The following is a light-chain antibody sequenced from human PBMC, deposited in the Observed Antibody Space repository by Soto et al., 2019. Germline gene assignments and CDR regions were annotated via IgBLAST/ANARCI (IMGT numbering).Light chain of an antibody. CDR1: SGDVGGYNF. CDR2: DVS. Sequence: QSVLTQARSVSGSPGQSVTIYCTGTSGDVGGYNFVSWYQQHPGNAPKLMIFDVSQRPSGVPDRFSGSKSGNTASLTISGLQAEDEADYYCCSYGGSYTWVFGGGTKLTVL. V-gene: IGLV2-11*01. J-gene: IGLJ3*02. CDR3: CSYGGSYTWV.